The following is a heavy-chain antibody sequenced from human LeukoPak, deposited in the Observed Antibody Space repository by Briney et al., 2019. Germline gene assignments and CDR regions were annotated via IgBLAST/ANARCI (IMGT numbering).Heavy chain of an antibody. CDR3: DSATWSWFDP. Sequence: SETLSLTCAVSGVSFSGYYWSWIRQPPGKGLEWIVEINHRGSTNYNPSLKSRVTISVDTSKNQFSLKLSSVTAEDTAVYYCDSATWSWFDPWGQGTMVTVS. CDR2: INHRGST. D-gene: IGHD3-3*01. J-gene: IGHJ5*02. CDR1: GVSFSGYY. V-gene: IGHV4-34*01.